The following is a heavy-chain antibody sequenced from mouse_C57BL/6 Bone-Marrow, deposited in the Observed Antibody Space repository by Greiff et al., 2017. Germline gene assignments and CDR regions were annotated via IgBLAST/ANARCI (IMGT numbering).Heavy chain of an antibody. J-gene: IGHJ2*01. V-gene: IGHV1-61*01. CDR1: GYTFTSYW. CDR2: IYPSDSET. Sequence: QVQLQQPGAELVRPGSSVKLSCKASGYTFTSYWMDWVKQRPGQGLEWIGNIYPSDSETHYNQKFKDKATLTVDKSSSTAYMQLSSLTSEDSAVYYCARSGAYGSFFDYWGQGTTLTVSS. D-gene: IGHD1-1*02. CDR3: ARSGAYGSFFDY.